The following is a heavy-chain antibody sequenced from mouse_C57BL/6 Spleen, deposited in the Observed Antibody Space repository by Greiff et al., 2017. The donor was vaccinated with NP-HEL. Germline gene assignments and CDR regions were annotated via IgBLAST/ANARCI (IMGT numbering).Heavy chain of an antibody. Sequence: QVQLQQSGAELARPGASVKMSCKASGYTFTSYTMHWVKQRPGQGLEWIGYINPSSGYTKYNQKFKDKATLTAAKSSSTAYMQLISLTSEDSAVYYCARSPFTTVVATYWYFDVWGTGTTVTVSS. D-gene: IGHD1-1*01. V-gene: IGHV1-4*01. J-gene: IGHJ1*03. CDR1: GYTFTSYT. CDR2: INPSSGYT. CDR3: ARSPFTTVVATYWYFDV.